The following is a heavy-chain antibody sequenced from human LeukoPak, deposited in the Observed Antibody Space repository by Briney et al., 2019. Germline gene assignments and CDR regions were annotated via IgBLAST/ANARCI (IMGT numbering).Heavy chain of an antibody. Sequence: PGGSLRLSCAASGFTFSSYSMNWVRQAPGKGLEWVADMTYDGTNKFYANSVKGRFTISRDNSKNTLYLQVNSLRAEDTAVYYCARVRTFYCGGDCYSSGLDFWGRGTLVTVSS. J-gene: IGHJ4*02. V-gene: IGHV3-30*03. D-gene: IGHD2-21*02. CDR2: MTYDGTNK. CDR3: ARVRTFYCGGDCYSSGLDF. CDR1: GFTFSSYS.